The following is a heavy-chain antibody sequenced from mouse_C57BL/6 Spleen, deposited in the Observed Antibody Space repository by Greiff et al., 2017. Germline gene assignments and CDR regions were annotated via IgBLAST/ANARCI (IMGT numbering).Heavy chain of an antibody. J-gene: IGHJ1*03. CDR1: GYTFTSYW. D-gene: IGHD1-1*01. Sequence: VQLQQPGAELVRPGSSVKLSCKASGYTFTSYWMHWVKQRPIQGLEWIGNIDPSDSETHYNQKFKDKATLTVDKSSSTAYMQRSSLTSEDSAVYYCARPGSSSYWYFDVWGTGTTVTVSS. CDR3: ARPGSSSYWYFDV. V-gene: IGHV1-52*01. CDR2: IDPSDSET.